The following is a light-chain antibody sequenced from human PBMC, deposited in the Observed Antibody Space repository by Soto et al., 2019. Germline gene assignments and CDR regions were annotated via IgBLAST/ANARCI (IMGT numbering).Light chain of an antibody. J-gene: IGLJ1*01. V-gene: IGLV2-14*01. CDR3: CSYTSGTSV. Sequence: QSALTQPASVSGSPGQSITISCTGTSTDVNGRNYVSWYQQHPGKAPKVIIYEVTNRPSGISHRFSDSKSGNTASLTISGLQAEDEADYYCCSYTSGTSVFGTGTKVTVL. CDR2: EVT. CDR1: STDVNGRNY.